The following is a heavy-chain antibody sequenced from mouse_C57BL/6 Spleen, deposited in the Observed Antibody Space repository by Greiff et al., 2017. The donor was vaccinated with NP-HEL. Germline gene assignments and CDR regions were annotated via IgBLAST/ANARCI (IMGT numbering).Heavy chain of an antibody. CDR2: ISYDGSN. CDR3: ARDRDGYYEWYFDV. D-gene: IGHD2-3*01. J-gene: IGHJ1*03. V-gene: IGHV3-6*01. CDR1: GYSITSGYY. Sequence: DVQLQESGPGLVKPSQSLSLTCSVTGYSITSGYYWNWIRQFPGNKLEWMGYISYDGSNNYNPSLKNRISITRDTSKNQFFLKLNSVTTEDTATYYCARDRDGYYEWYFDVWGTGTTVTVSS.